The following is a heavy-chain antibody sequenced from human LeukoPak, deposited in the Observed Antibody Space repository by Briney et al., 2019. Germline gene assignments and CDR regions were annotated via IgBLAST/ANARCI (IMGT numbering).Heavy chain of an antibody. D-gene: IGHD6-13*01. CDR2: ISSSSSTI. CDR3: ARGRGIAAGRLDY. CDR1: GFTFSSYS. V-gene: IGHV3-48*04. Sequence: PGGSLRLSCAASGFTFSSYSMNWVRQAPGKGLEWVSYISSSSSTIYYADSVKGRFTISRDNAKNSLYLQMNSLRAEDTAVYYCARGRGIAAGRLDYWGQGTLVTVSS. J-gene: IGHJ4*02.